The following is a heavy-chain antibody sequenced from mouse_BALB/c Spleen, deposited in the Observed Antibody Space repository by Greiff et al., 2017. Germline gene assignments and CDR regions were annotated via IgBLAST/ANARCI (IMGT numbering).Heavy chain of an antibody. CDR1: GYSITSDYA. Sequence: EVQLQQSGPGLVKPSQSLSLTCTVTGYSITSDYAWNWIRQFPGNKLEWMGYISYSGSTSYNPSLKSRISITRDTSKNQFFLQLNSVTTEDTATYNCARSTYGNYAWFAYWGQGTLVTVSA. CDR2: ISYSGST. CDR3: ARSTYGNYAWFAY. D-gene: IGHD2-1*01. J-gene: IGHJ3*01. V-gene: IGHV3-2*02.